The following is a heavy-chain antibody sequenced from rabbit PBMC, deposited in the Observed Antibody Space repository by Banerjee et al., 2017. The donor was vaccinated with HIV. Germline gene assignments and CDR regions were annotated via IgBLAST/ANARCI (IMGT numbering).Heavy chain of an antibody. CDR3: AGVCWLCWLWLCYAFDP. CDR2: IDPVFGST. CDR1: GFDFSSYY. Sequence: QLKESGGGLVQPGGSLKLSCKASGFDFSSYYMSWVRQAPGKGLEWIGYIDPVFGSTYYASWVNGRFTISSHNAQNTLYLQMNSLTARDRALYFCAGVCWLCWLWLCYAFDPWGQGTLVTVS. D-gene: IGHD6-1*01. V-gene: IGHV1S7*01. J-gene: IGHJ2*01.